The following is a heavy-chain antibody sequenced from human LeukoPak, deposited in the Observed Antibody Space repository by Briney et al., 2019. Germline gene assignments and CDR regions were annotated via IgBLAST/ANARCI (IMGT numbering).Heavy chain of an antibody. CDR3: ARVGYRFSINDWSRIGLGAYSTKYFYYMDV. V-gene: IGHV4-34*01. CDR2: INHSGGT. Sequence: SETLSLTCAVYGGSFSEYSWTWIRQPPGKGLEWIGEINHSGGTNHNPSLMSRVIMSVDTSKNQLSLEVSSVTAANTAVYYCARVGYRFSINDWSRIGLGAYSTKYFYYMDVWGKGTTVTVSS. CDR1: GGSFSEYS. D-gene: IGHD5-18*01. J-gene: IGHJ6*03.